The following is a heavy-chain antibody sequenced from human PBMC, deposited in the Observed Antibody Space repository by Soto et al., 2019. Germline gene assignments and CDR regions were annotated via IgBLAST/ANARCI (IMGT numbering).Heavy chain of an antibody. V-gene: IGHV3-64*01. CDR2: IHYDGVST. CDR1: GFTLSIYS. D-gene: IGHD2-15*01. J-gene: IGHJ3*01. Sequence: EVQLVESGGGLVQPGGSLRLSCAASGFTLSIYSMHWVRQAPGKGLEFVSAIHYDGVSTFYANSVKGRFTISRDTSKNTLYLQMGSLSAEDMAVYYCARISALGQADFDLWGQGTMVTVSS. CDR3: ARISALGQADFDL.